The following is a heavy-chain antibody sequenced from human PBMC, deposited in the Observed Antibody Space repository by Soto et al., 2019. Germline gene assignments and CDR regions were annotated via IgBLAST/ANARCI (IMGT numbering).Heavy chain of an antibody. J-gene: IGHJ3*02. V-gene: IGHV3-7*01. CDR1: GFTFSRYW. CDR3: ARGDTPMITGMDSFDI. CDR2: IKQDGTEK. Sequence: GGSLRLSCAASGFTFSRYWMNWVRQAPGKGLEWVANIKQDGTEKNYVDSVKGRFTISRDNAKNSLYLQMDSLRAEDTAVYFCARGDTPMITGMDSFDIWGQGTLVTVSS. D-gene: IGHD5-18*01.